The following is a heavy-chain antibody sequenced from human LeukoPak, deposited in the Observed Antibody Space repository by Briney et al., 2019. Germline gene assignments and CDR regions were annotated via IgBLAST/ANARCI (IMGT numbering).Heavy chain of an antibody. CDR3: AKDSILGDGFWDLDH. Sequence: GGSLRLSCAVSGFSFSTFGMSWVRQAPGKGLEWVSCIYGSVGTTQYADSVKGRFTISRDKSNNMLYLQMNSLRAEDTAVYYCAKDSILGDGFWDLDHWGQGTLVTVSS. CDR2: IYGSVGTT. CDR1: GFSFSTFG. D-gene: IGHD3/OR15-3a*01. J-gene: IGHJ4*02. V-gene: IGHV3-23*01.